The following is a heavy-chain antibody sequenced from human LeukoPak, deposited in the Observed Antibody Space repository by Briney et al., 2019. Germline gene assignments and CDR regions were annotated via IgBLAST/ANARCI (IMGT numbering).Heavy chain of an antibody. CDR1: GFTLSSYS. Sequence: PGGSLRLSCGASGFTLSSYSMDWVREAPGKGLEGVSHINSGSSTIYYADSVKGRFTISRDNPGSSLYLQMNRLRAEDTAVYYCARVLLERPGIDSFDIWGQGTMVTVSS. CDR3: ARVLLERPGIDSFDI. J-gene: IGHJ3*02. V-gene: IGHV3-48*01. D-gene: IGHD1-1*01. CDR2: INSGSSTI.